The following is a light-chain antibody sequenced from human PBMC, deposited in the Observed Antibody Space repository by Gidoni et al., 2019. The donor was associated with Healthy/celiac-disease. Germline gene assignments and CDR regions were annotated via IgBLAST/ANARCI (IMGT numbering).Light chain of an antibody. CDR3: SSYTSSSTRV. Sequence: QSALTQPASVSGFPGQSITISCTGTSSDVGGYNYVSWYQQHPGKAPKLMIYDVSNRPSGVSNRCSGSKSGNTASLTISGLQAEDEADYYCSSYTSSSTRVFGGGTKLTVL. J-gene: IGLJ2*01. V-gene: IGLV2-14*03. CDR1: SSDVGGYNY. CDR2: DVS.